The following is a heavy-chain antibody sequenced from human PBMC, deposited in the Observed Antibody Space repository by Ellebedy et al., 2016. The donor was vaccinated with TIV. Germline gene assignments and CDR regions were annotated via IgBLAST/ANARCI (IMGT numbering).Heavy chain of an antibody. V-gene: IGHV3-23*01. CDR1: GFIFSSYA. CDR2: TSSGGYDT. D-gene: IGHD3-16*01. Sequence: GESLKISCAASGFIFSSYALTWVRQAPGKGLEWVSGTSSGGYDTYYADSVKGRFTISRDNSKNTVYLQMNGLRAEDTAIYYCAKEGGRIGLNPLDHWGQGTLVSVSS. CDR3: AKEGGRIGLNPLDH. J-gene: IGHJ4*02.